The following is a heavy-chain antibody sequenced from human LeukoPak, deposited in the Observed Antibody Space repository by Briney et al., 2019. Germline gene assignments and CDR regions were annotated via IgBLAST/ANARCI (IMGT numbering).Heavy chain of an antibody. D-gene: IGHD2-21*02. V-gene: IGHV3-48*04. Sequence: GGSLRLSCAAAGFTFSSYGMHWVRQAPGKGLEWVSYISSSGSTIYYADSVKGRFTISRDNTKNSLYLQMNSLRAEDTAVYYCARETLGVTAFDIWGQGTMVTVSS. CDR1: GFTFSSYG. J-gene: IGHJ3*02. CDR2: ISSSGSTI. CDR3: ARETLGVTAFDI.